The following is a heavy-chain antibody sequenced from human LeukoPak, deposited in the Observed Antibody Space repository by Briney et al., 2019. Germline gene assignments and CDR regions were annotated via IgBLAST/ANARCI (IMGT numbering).Heavy chain of an antibody. J-gene: IGHJ4*02. Sequence: ASVKVSCKASGYTFTDYYMHWVRQAPGQGFEGMGGINPNDGDTNYAQKFQGRVTMTRDTSISTAHMEVSRLRSDDTAVYYCARANFLYCSSTTCLFDYWGQGTLVTVSS. CDR1: GYTFTDYY. V-gene: IGHV1-2*02. CDR3: ARANFLYCSSTTCLFDY. D-gene: IGHD2-2*01. CDR2: INPNDGDT.